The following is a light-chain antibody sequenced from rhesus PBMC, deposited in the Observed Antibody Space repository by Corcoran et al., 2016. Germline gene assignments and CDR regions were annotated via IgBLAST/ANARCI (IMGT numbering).Light chain of an antibody. CDR3: SSYAGGNTCV. CDR2: EVS. V-gene: IGLV2-32*02. J-gene: IGLJ6*01. CDR1: SSDIGGYDY. Sequence: QAALTQPRSVSGSPGQSVTISCTGTSSDIGGYDYVSWFQQFAGTAPKLMISEVSKRPSGVSDRFSGSKSGNTASLLISGLQAEDEADYFCSSYAGGNTCVFGSGTKLTVL.